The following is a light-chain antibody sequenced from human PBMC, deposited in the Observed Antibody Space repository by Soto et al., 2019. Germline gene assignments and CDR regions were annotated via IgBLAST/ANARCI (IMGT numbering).Light chain of an antibody. J-gene: IGLJ1*01. CDR2: EVS. CDR1: SSDVGGHNY. V-gene: IGLV2-14*01. Sequence: QSALTQPASVSGSPGQSITISCTGTSSDVGGHNYVSWYQLHPGKAPKLMIYEVSNRPSGVSNRFSGSKSGNTASLTISGLLAEDEADYYCTSYTSISTYVFGSGTKLTVL. CDR3: TSYTSISTYV.